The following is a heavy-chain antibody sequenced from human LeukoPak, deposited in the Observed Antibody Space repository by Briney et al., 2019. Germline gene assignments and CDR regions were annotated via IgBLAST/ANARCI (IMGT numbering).Heavy chain of an antibody. V-gene: IGHV4-39*07. Sequence: PSETLSLTCTVSGGSISSSSYYWGWIRQPPGKGLEWIGSIYYSGSTYYNPSLKSRVTISADTSKNQFSLKVNSVTAADTAVYYCARTKPLDPFDFWGQGTLVTVSS. J-gene: IGHJ3*01. CDR2: IYYSGST. CDR1: GGSISSSSYY. CDR3: ARTKPLDPFDF.